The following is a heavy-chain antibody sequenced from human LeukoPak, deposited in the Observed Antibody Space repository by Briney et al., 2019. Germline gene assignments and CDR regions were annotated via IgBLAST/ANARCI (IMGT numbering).Heavy chain of an antibody. D-gene: IGHD2-15*01. CDR2: IYPGDSDT. Sequence: GESLKISCKGSGYSFTSYWIGWVRQMPGKGLEWMGIIYPGDSDTRYSPSSQGQVTISADKSISTAYLQWSSLKASDTAMYYCASAYCSGGSCYSGLDYWGQGTLVTVSS. CDR3: ASAYCSGGSCYSGLDY. V-gene: IGHV5-51*01. J-gene: IGHJ4*02. CDR1: GYSFTSYW.